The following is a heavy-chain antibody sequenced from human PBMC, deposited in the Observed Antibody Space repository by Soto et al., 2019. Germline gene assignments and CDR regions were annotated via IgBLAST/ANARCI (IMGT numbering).Heavy chain of an antibody. D-gene: IGHD2-15*01. Sequence: QISLRESGPTLVKPTQTLTLTCSFSGFSLSTTGVGVGWIRQPPGKDLVWLAVIYWDEDKSYSPSLKSRLTITNDTSNSQVVLTMTIMDPVDTATYYCAHMGYAKGYVDYWGQGTLVTVSS. CDR2: IYWDEDK. J-gene: IGHJ4*02. V-gene: IGHV2-5*02. CDR3: AHMGYAKGYVDY. CDR1: GFSLSTTGVG.